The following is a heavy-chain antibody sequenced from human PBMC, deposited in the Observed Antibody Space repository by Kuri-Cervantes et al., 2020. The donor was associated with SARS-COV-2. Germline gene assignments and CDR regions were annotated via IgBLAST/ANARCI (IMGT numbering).Heavy chain of an antibody. D-gene: IGHD2-21*02. CDR3: ARLEVLVTAIPFDS. CDR2: IYPGDSDT. Sequence: KVSCKGSGYSFTSYWIGWVRQMPGKGLEWMGIIYPGDSDTRYSPSFQGQVTISADKSISTAYLQWSSLKASDTAMYYCARLEVLVTAIPFDSWGQGTLVTVSS. V-gene: IGHV5-51*01. J-gene: IGHJ4*02. CDR1: GYSFTSYW.